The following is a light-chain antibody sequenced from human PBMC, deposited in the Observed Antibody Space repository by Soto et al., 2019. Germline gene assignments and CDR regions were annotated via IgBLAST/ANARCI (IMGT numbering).Light chain of an antibody. CDR2: KAS. J-gene: IGKJ4*01. Sequence: IQMTQSPFSVSASVGDRVTITCRASQGISSWLAWYQQKPGKSPTLLIYKASNLQTGVPSRFRGSGSGTDFTLTISSLQPEHFATYYCQQGSSFPLTFGGGTKVDIK. CDR1: QGISSW. CDR3: QQGSSFPLT. V-gene: IGKV1-12*01.